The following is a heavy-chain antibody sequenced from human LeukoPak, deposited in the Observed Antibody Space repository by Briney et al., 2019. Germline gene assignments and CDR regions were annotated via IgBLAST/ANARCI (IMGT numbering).Heavy chain of an antibody. D-gene: IGHD4/OR15-4a*01. CDR1: GFTFSTYA. CDR2: ISANGGST. Sequence: GGSQRLSCAASGFTFSTYAMSWVRQAPGKGLEWVSAISANGGSTFYADSVKGRFTISRDNSKNTLYLQMNSLRADDTAVYYCARRAGAYSHPYDYWGQGTLVTVSS. V-gene: IGHV3-23*01. CDR3: ARRAGAYSHPYDY. J-gene: IGHJ4*02.